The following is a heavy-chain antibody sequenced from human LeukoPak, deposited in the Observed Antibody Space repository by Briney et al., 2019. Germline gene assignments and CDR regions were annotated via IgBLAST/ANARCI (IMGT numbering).Heavy chain of an antibody. CDR1: GASISSGGYY. J-gene: IGHJ4*02. Sequence: SETLSLTCTVSGASISSGGYYWNWIRQHPGKGLEWIACIFYSGSTHYNPSLKSRVTISVDTSKNQFSLKLSSVTAADSAVYYCARDVTGYFLLDYWGQGTLVTVSS. CDR2: IFYSGST. D-gene: IGHD3-9*01. V-gene: IGHV4-31*03. CDR3: ARDVTGYFLLDY.